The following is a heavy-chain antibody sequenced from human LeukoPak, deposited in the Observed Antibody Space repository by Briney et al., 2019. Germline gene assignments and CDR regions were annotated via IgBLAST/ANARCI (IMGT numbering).Heavy chain of an antibody. V-gene: IGHV4-61*02. Sequence: PSQTLSLTCTVSGGSISSGSYYWSWIRQPAGKGLEWIGRIYTSGSTNYNPSLKSRVTISVDTSKNQFSLKLSSVTAADTAVYYCARGGAWIQLWSPFDYWGQGTLVTVSS. CDR2: IYTSGST. CDR1: GGSISSGSYY. J-gene: IGHJ4*02. CDR3: ARGGAWIQLWSPFDY. D-gene: IGHD5-18*01.